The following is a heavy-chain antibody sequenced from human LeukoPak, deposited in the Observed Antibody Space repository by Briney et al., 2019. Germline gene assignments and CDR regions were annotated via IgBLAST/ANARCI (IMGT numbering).Heavy chain of an antibody. J-gene: IGHJ5*02. Sequence: GGSLRLSCAASAFTFSSYSMNWVRQAPGKGLEWVSSISSSGSYIYYADSVKGRFTISTDKAKNSLYLQMNSLRADDTAFYYCARPLLYYYGSETYFWFDPWGQGTLVTVSS. V-gene: IGHV3-21*01. CDR3: ARPLLYYYGSETYFWFDP. CDR2: ISSSGSYI. D-gene: IGHD3-10*01. CDR1: AFTFSSYS.